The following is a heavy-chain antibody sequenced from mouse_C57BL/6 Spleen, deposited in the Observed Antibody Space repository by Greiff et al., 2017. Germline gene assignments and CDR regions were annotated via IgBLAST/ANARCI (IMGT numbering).Heavy chain of an antibody. CDR2: IFPGSGST. V-gene: IGHV1-75*01. Sequence: QVQLQQSGPELVKPGASVKISCKASGYTFTDYYINWVKQRPGQGLEWIGWIFPGSGSTYYNEKFKGKATLTVDKSSSKAYMLLSSLTSEDSAVYFCARELITTVVAPYAMDYWGQGTSVTVSS. CDR1: GYTFTDYY. CDR3: ARELITTVVAPYAMDY. J-gene: IGHJ4*01. D-gene: IGHD1-1*01.